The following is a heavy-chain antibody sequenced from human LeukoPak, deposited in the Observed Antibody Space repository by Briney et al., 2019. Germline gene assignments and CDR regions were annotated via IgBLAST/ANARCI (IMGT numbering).Heavy chain of an antibody. D-gene: IGHD2-2*01. Sequence: ASVKVSCKASGYTFTSYGISWVQQAPGQGLEWMGWISAYNGNTNYAQKLQGRVTMTTDTSTSTAYMELRSLRSDDTAVYYCAREGYCSSTSCHAYDYWGQGTLVTVSS. CDR2: ISAYNGNT. J-gene: IGHJ4*02. CDR1: GYTFTSYG. CDR3: AREGYCSSTSCHAYDY. V-gene: IGHV1-18*01.